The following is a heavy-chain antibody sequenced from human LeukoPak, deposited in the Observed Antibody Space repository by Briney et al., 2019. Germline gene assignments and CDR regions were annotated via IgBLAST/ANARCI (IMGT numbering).Heavy chain of an antibody. D-gene: IGHD6-13*01. CDR1: GFTFDSSW. CDR3: ARDSAAWDY. CDR2: INQDGSEK. Sequence: GGSLRLSCAASGFTFDSSWMSWVRQAPGRGVEWVANINQDGSEKYYVDSVRGRFTISRDNAKNSLYLQMNSLRAEDTAVYYCARDSAAWDYWGQGTLVTVSS. V-gene: IGHV3-7*01. J-gene: IGHJ4*02.